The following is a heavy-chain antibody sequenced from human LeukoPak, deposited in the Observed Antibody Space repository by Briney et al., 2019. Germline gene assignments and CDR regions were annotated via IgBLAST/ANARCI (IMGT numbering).Heavy chain of an antibody. CDR1: GFTFSNYA. V-gene: IGHV3-23*01. J-gene: IGHJ4*02. D-gene: IGHD5-12*01. CDR2: ISGSGGST. Sequence: PGGSLRLSCAASGFTFSNYAMSWVRLRQAPGKGLEWVSAISGSGGSTYYADSVKGRFTISRDNSKNTLYLQMNSLRAEDTAVYYCARVIGMVATFPEPYFDYWGQGTLVTVSS. CDR3: ARVIGMVATFPEPYFDY.